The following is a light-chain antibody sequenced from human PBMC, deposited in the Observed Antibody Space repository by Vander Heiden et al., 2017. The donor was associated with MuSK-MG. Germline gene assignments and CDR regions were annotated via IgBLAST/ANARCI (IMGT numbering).Light chain of an antibody. CDR2: GAA. V-gene: IGKV3-20*01. Sequence: EIVLTQSPGTLSLSPGDRVTLSCRASQSVDGGYLAWYQKKPGQAPRFLIYGAASRATDIPERFSGSGSGTYFTLTISRLEPEDFAVYYCQLYGSAPDTFGQGTKLEIK. CDR1: QSVDGGY. CDR3: QLYGSAPDT. J-gene: IGKJ2*01.